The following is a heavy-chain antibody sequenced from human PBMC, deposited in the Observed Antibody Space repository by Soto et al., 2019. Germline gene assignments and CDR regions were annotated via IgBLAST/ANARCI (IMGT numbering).Heavy chain of an antibody. CDR2: IYYSGST. CDR3: ARDGSSRWYGTPVGYYYYGMDV. Sequence: SETLSLTCTVSGGSISSYYWSWLRQPPGKGLEWIGYIYYSGSTNYNPSLKSRVTISVDTSKNQFSLKLSSVTAADTAVYYCARDGSSRWYGTPVGYYYYGMDVWGQGTTVTVS. CDR1: GGSISSYY. V-gene: IGHV4-59*01. J-gene: IGHJ6*02. D-gene: IGHD6-13*01.